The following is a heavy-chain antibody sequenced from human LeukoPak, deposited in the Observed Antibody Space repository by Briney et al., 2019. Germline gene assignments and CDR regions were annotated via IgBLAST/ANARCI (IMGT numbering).Heavy chain of an antibody. V-gene: IGHV3-33*01. CDR2: IWNDGSNK. CDR3: ARASGPFDY. Sequence: GGSLRLSCAASGFTFSTYGMHWVRQAPGKGLEWVAVIWNDGSNKYYADSVKGRFTISRDNSKNTLYLQMNSLRAEDTAVYSCARASGPFDYWGQGALVTVSS. J-gene: IGHJ4*02. CDR1: GFTFSTYG. D-gene: IGHD3-10*01.